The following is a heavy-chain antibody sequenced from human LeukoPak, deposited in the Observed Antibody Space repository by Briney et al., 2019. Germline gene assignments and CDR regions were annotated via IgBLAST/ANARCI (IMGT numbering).Heavy chain of an antibody. V-gene: IGHV4-39*01. D-gene: IGHD2-2*01. CDR2: IYSGGNT. CDR1: GGSISRDNYY. J-gene: IGHJ5*02. Sequence: SETLSLTCTVSGGSISRDNYYWVWIRQSTGRGVEWIGSIYSGGNTYYNPSLKSRVTISVDTPEKQVSLKVTSVTAVDTAVYYCARHFCTSSSCYVDLWGQGTLVTVSS. CDR3: ARHFCTSSSCYVDL.